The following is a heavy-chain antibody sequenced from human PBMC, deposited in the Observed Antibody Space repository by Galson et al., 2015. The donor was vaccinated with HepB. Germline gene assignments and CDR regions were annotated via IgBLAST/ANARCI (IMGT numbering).Heavy chain of an antibody. V-gene: IGHV3-7*03. D-gene: IGHD1-14*01. CDR3: AREQLPLPPEAEGAFDI. Sequence: SLRLSCAASGFTFSSYWMSWVRQAPGKGLEWVANIKQDGSEKYYVDSVKGRFTISRDNAKNSLYLQMNSLRAEDTAVYYCAREQLPLPPEAEGAFDIWGQGTMVTVSS. CDR1: GFTFSSYW. J-gene: IGHJ3*02. CDR2: IKQDGSEK.